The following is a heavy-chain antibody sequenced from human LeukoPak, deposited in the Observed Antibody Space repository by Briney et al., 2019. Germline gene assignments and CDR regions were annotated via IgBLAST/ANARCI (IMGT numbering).Heavy chain of an antibody. J-gene: IGHJ3*02. CDR2: INPNSGGT. CDR1: GYTFTGYY. Sequence: ASVKVSCKASGYTFTGYYMHWVRQAPGQGLEWMGRINPNSGGTNYAQKFQGGVTMTRDTSISTAYMELSRLRSDDTAVYYCAREDFWSGYSDAFDIWGQGTMVTVSS. V-gene: IGHV1-2*06. CDR3: AREDFWSGYSDAFDI. D-gene: IGHD3-3*01.